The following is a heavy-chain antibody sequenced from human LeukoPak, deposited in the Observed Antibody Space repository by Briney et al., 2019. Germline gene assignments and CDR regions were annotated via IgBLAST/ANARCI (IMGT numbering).Heavy chain of an antibody. Sequence: GGSLRLSCSASGFTFSAYAMHWVRQAPGKRLEYVSAISPDGTSTYYADSVRGRFSISRDNSKNTLYLQMSSLRAEDTAVYYCARTRGDAFDIWGQGTMVTVSS. V-gene: IGHV3-64D*06. CDR1: GFTFSAYA. D-gene: IGHD1/OR15-1a*01. CDR2: ISPDGTST. J-gene: IGHJ3*02. CDR3: ARTRGDAFDI.